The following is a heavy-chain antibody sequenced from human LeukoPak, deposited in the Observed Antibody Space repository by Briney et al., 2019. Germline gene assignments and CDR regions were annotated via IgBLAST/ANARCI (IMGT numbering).Heavy chain of an antibody. Sequence: GGSLRLSCAASGFTFSSYSMNWVRQAPGKGLEWLSYISSSGTTIYYADSVQGRFTISRDNAKNSLYLQMNSLRAEDTAVYYCTRVLYSSAWYGDHYWGQGALVTVSS. D-gene: IGHD6-19*01. CDR3: TRVLYSSAWYGDHY. CDR1: GFTFSSYS. V-gene: IGHV3-48*01. J-gene: IGHJ4*02. CDR2: ISSSGTTI.